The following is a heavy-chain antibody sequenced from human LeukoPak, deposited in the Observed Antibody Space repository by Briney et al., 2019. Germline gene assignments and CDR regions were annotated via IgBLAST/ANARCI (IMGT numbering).Heavy chain of an antibody. Sequence: SETLSLTCTVSGGSISSWYWSWIRQPPGKGLEWIGYIYYSGSTNYNPSLKSRVTISLDMSKKQFSLKLRSVTAADTAVYYCGRDSRAAAPDYWGQGTLVTVSS. CDR3: GRDSRAAAPDY. CDR1: GGSISSWY. D-gene: IGHD6-25*01. J-gene: IGHJ4*02. V-gene: IGHV4-59*01. CDR2: IYYSGST.